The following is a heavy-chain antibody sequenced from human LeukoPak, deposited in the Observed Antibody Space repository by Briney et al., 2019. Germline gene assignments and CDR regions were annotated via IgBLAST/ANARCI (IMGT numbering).Heavy chain of an antibody. CDR3: AKDQSVADWWAAAGTRVGY. CDR2: ISGSGGST. V-gene: IGHV3-23*01. CDR1: GFTFSDYA. D-gene: IGHD6-13*01. Sequence: PGGSLRLSCAASGFTFSDYAMSWVRQAPGKGLEWVSAISGSGGSTYYADSVKGRFTIHRDNSKNTLYLQMNSLRAEDTAVYYCAKDQSVADWWAAAGTRVGYWGQGTLVTVSS. J-gene: IGHJ4*02.